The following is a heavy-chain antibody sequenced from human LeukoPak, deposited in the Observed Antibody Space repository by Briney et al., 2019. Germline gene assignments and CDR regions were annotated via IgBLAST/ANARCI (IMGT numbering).Heavy chain of an antibody. CDR3: ARTHRHYGSGSYSNAFDI. V-gene: IGHV3-11*04. CDR2: ISSSGSTI. D-gene: IGHD3-10*01. CDR1: GFMFSDYY. Sequence: GGSLRLSCAASGFMFSDYYMSWIRQAPGKGLEWVSYISSSGSTIYYADSLKGRFTISRDNAKNSLYLQMNSLRAEDTAVYYCARTHRHYGSGSYSNAFDIWGQGTMVTVSS. J-gene: IGHJ3*02.